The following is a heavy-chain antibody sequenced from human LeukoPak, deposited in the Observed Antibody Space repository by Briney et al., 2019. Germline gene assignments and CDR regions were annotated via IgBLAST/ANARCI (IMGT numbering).Heavy chain of an antibody. D-gene: IGHD3-10*01. J-gene: IGHJ6*02. CDR3: ARGRYYIFLGCLLYYYYGMDV. Sequence: GALRLSCAASGFTFSSYAMHWVRQAPGKGLEWVAVISYDESNKYYADSVKGRFTISRDNSKNTLYLQMNSLRAEDTAVYYCARGRYYIFLGCLLYYYYGMDVWGQGTTVTVSS. CDR1: GFTFSSYA. V-gene: IGHV3-30*04. CDR2: ISYDESNK.